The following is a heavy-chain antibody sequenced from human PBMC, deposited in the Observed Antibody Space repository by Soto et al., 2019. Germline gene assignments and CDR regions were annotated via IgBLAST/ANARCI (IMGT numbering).Heavy chain of an antibody. CDR1: GYTFASYG. Sequence: ASVKVSCKASGYTFASYGISWVRQATGQGLEWMGWISAYNGNTNYAQKLQGRVTMTTDTSTSTAYMELRSLRSDDTAVYYCARDSTLKWELLPTPFDYWGQGTLVTVSS. CDR2: ISAYNGNT. CDR3: ARDSTLKWELLPTPFDY. D-gene: IGHD1-26*01. J-gene: IGHJ4*02. V-gene: IGHV1-18*01.